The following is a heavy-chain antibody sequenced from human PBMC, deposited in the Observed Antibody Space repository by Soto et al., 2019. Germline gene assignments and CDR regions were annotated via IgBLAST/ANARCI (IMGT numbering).Heavy chain of an antibody. D-gene: IGHD6-13*01. CDR2: INPTGGST. CDR1: GYTFTSYY. J-gene: IGHJ4*02. CDR3: ARGPPESIAAAGSLDY. Sequence: ASVKVSCKASGYTFTSYYIHWVRQAPGQGLEWMGIINPTGGSTTYAQKFQGRVTMTRDTSTTTVYMELSSLRSEDTAVYYCARGPPESIAAAGSLDYWGQGTLVTVSS. V-gene: IGHV1-46*01.